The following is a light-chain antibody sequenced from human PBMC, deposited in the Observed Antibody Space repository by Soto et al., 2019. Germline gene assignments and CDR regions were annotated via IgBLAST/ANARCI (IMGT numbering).Light chain of an antibody. CDR3: SSYTARSTWV. J-gene: IGLJ3*02. V-gene: IGLV2-14*01. Sequence: QSALTQPASVSGSPGQSITISWTVTSSDVGGYNYVSWYQQHPGTSPKLMIYEVSNRPSGVSNRFSGSKSGNTASLIISGLQAEDEGDYYCSSYTARSTWVFGGGTKLTVL. CDR2: EVS. CDR1: SSDVGGYNY.